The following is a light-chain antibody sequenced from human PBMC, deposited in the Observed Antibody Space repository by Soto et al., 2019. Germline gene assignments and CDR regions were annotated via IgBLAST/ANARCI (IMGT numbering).Light chain of an antibody. Sequence: DIQMTQSPSSLSASVGDRVTITCRASQGISNYLAWYQQKPGKVPKLLIYAASTLHSGVPSRFSGRVSGTDFTLTISSLQTEDVATYYCQKYNRAPITFGQGTRLEIK. CDR3: QKYNRAPIT. V-gene: IGKV1-27*01. CDR2: AAS. J-gene: IGKJ5*01. CDR1: QGISNY.